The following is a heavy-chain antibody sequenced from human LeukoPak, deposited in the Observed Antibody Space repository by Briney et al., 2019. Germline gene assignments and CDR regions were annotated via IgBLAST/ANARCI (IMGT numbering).Heavy chain of an antibody. CDR2: IHDTGST. Sequence: SETLSLTCSVSGGSLSSHYWSWIRQPPGKGLELIGHIHDTGSTFYNPSLRGRVTTSLDTSNNQFSLKLTSMTAADTAVYYCARFSSGCSTSSCYLTYWGQGTLVTVS. J-gene: IGHJ4*02. CDR3: ARFSSGCSTSSCYLTY. D-gene: IGHD2-2*01. CDR1: GGSLSSHY. V-gene: IGHV4-59*11.